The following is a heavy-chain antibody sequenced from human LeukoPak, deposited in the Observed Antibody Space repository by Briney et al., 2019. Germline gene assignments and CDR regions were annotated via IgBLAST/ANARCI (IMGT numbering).Heavy chain of an antibody. Sequence: ASVKVSCKASGYTFTSYGISWVRQAPGQGLEWMGWISAYNGNTNYAQKLQGRVTMTTDTSTSTAYMELRSLRSDDTAVYYCARRGHRIAARYYFDYWGQGTLVTVSS. CDR3: ARRGHRIAARYYFDY. J-gene: IGHJ4*02. D-gene: IGHD6-6*01. V-gene: IGHV1-18*01. CDR1: GYTFTSYG. CDR2: ISAYNGNT.